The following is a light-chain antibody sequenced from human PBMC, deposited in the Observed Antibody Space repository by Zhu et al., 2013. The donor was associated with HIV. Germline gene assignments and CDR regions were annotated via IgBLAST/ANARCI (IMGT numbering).Light chain of an antibody. Sequence: DIQLTQSPSSLSASVGDRVTISCRASQFINTFLNWYQQESGKAPKLLIYAASSLQSGVPSRFSGSGSGTEFTLTIRGLQPEDFATYYCQQSYTTPTITFGQGTRLEIK. CDR2: AAS. J-gene: IGKJ5*01. CDR3: QQSYTTPTIT. V-gene: IGKV1-39*01. CDR1: QFINTF.